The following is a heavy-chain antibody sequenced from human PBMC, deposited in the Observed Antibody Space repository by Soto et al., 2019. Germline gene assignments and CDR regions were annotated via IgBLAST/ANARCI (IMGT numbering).Heavy chain of an antibody. D-gene: IGHD1-26*01. Sequence: SETLSLTCAVYGGSFSGYYWSWIRQPPGKGLEWIGEINHSGSTNYNPSLKSRVTISVDTSKNQFSLKLSSVTAADTAVYYCARELKVGAAHWGQGTLVTVSS. CDR2: INHSGST. CDR3: ARELKVGAAH. CDR1: GGSFSGYY. J-gene: IGHJ4*02. V-gene: IGHV4-34*01.